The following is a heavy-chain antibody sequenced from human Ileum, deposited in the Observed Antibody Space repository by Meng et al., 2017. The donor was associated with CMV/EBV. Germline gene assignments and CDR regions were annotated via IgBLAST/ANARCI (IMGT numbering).Heavy chain of an antibody. Sequence: SGYTFTSYDINWVRQATGQGLEWMGWMNPNSGNTGYAQKFQGRVTITRNTSISTAYMELSSLRSEDTAVYYCARDLFLRGDYYGMDVWGQGTTVTVSS. CDR1: GYTFTSYD. CDR3: ARDLFLRGDYYGMDV. D-gene: IGHD3-3*01. V-gene: IGHV1-8*03. J-gene: IGHJ6*02. CDR2: MNPNSGNT.